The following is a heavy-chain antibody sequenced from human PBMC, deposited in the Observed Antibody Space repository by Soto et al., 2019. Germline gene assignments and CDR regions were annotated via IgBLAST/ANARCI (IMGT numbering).Heavy chain of an antibody. Sequence: PWGSLRLSCSASGFTFSSYAMHWVRQAPGKGLEYVSGVRGNGDPPFYADSVKGRFTISRDNSKNTLYLQMSSLSADDTAVYYCVKSRGGNNFDFFDWGQGALVTVSS. J-gene: IGHJ4*02. CDR3: VKSRGGNNFDFFD. V-gene: IGHV3-64D*06. D-gene: IGHD5-12*01. CDR1: GFTFSSYA. CDR2: VRGNGDPP.